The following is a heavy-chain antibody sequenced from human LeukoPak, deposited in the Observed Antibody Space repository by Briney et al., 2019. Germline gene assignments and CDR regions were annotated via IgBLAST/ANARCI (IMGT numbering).Heavy chain of an antibody. Sequence: PSETLSLTCTVSDGSISSSSYYWAWIRQPPGKGLEWIGSIYYSGSTYFNPSLKSRVTISVDTSKSQLSLKLTSVTAADTAVYYCARRGLYSSPAWGQGTMVTVSS. J-gene: IGHJ3*01. D-gene: IGHD6-13*01. CDR3: ARRGLYSSPA. V-gene: IGHV4-39*01. CDR1: DGSISSSSYY. CDR2: IYYSGST.